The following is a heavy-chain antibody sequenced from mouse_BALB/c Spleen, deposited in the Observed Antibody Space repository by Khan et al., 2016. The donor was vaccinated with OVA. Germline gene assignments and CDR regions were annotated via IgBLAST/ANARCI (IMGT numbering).Heavy chain of an antibody. D-gene: IGHD2-14*01. Sequence: QVQLQQSGPELARPGASVKLSCKASGYTFTSYWMQWVKQRPGQGLEWIGAIYPGAGDTRYTQKFKGKATLTADKSSSTAYMQLSSLASEDSAVYDWASNRYDYFDYWGQGTTLTVSS. V-gene: IGHV1-87*01. CDR1: GYTFTSYW. CDR2: IYPGAGDT. J-gene: IGHJ2*01. CDR3: ASNRYDYFDY.